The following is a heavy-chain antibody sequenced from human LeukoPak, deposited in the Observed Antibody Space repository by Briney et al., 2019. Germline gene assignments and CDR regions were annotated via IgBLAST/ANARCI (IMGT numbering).Heavy chain of an antibody. D-gene: IGHD4-17*01. CDR3: ARCYGALWYFDL. Sequence: GASVKVSCKASGYTFIDYYMHWVRQDPGQGLEWMGWINPNSGGTNYAQKFQGRVTMTRDTSISTAYMELGRLTSDDTAVYYCARCYGALWYFDLWGRGTLVTVSS. J-gene: IGHJ2*01. CDR1: GYTFIDYY. V-gene: IGHV1-2*02. CDR2: INPNSGGT.